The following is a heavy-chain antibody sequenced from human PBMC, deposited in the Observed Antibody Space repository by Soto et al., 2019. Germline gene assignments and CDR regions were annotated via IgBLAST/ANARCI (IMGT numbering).Heavy chain of an antibody. J-gene: IGHJ4*02. CDR2: IIPIFGTA. CDR3: ARAGYGYCSSTSCYNYLDY. V-gene: IGHV1-69*13. Sequence: ASVKVSCKASGGTFSSYAISWVRQATGQGLEWMGGIIPIFGTANYAQKFQGRVTITADESTSTAYMELSSLRSEDTAVYYCARAGYGYCSSTSCYNYLDYRGQGTLVTV. CDR1: GGTFSSYA. D-gene: IGHD2-2*02.